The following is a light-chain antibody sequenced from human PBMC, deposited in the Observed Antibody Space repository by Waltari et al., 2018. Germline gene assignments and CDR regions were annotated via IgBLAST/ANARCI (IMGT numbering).Light chain of an antibody. CDR3: CSFAGAYTWI. Sequence: SALTQPRSVSGSPGQSVTISCTGTTSDVGHYNYVSWYQHLPGKAPELLMFDVTQRPSGVPDRFSGSKSANTASLTISGLQPDDEADYYCCSFAGAYTWIFGGGTKVTVL. V-gene: IGLV2-11*01. CDR2: DVT. CDR1: TSDVGHYNY. J-gene: IGLJ2*01.